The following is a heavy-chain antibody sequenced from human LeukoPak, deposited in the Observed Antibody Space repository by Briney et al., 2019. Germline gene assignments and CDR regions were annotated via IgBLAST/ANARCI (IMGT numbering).Heavy chain of an antibody. V-gene: IGHV4-38-2*01. CDR2: IYHSGST. CDR1: GYSISSGYH. D-gene: IGHD6-13*01. J-gene: IGHJ3*02. Sequence: KASETLSLTCVVSGYSISSGYHWGWIRQPPGKGLEWIGSIYHSGSTYYNPSLKSRVTISVDTSKNQFSLKLSSVTAADTAVYYCARHKSSSWYLGTDAFDIWGQGTIVTVSS. CDR3: ARHKSSSWYLGTDAFDI.